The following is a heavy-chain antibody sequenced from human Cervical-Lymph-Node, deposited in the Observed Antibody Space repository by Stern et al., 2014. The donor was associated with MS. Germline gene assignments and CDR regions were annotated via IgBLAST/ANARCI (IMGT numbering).Heavy chain of an antibody. D-gene: IGHD2/OR15-2a*01. CDR3: ARVWTTFSVHFYYGMDV. CDR1: GFTLSSYA. Sequence: QVQLVQSGGGVVQPGRSLRLSCAASGFTLSSYALHWVRQAPGKGLEWVAVVSYDGSYKYYANSVKGRFTISRDNSKNTLDLQMNSLRPEDTAVYYCARVWTTFSVHFYYGMDVWGQGTTVTVSS. CDR2: VSYDGSYK. J-gene: IGHJ6*02. V-gene: IGHV3-30*01.